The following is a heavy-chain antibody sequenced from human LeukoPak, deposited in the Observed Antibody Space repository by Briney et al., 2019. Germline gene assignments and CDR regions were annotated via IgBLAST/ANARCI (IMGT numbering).Heavy chain of an antibody. CDR3: ASSHLEDPGVSTVTDY. CDR2: INPNSGGT. D-gene: IGHD4-17*01. V-gene: IGHV1-2*02. J-gene: IGHJ4*02. CDR1: GYTFTGYY. Sequence: ASVKVSCKASGYTFTGYYMHWVRQAPGQGLEWMGWINPNSGGTNYAQKFQGRVTMTRDTSISTAYMELSRLTSDDTAVYYCASSHLEDPGVSTVTDYWGKGTLVTVSS.